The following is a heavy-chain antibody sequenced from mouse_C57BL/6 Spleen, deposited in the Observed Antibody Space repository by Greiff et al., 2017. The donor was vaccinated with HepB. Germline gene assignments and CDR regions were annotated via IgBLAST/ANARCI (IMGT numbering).Heavy chain of an antibody. CDR1: GYTFTSYT. CDR3: ARGGGLLDV. Sequence: QVQLKQSGAELARPGASVKMSCKASGYTFTSYTMHWVKQRPGQGLEWIGYINPSSGYTKYNQKFKDKATLTADKSSSTAYMQLSSLTSEDSAVYYCARGGGLLDVWGTGTTVTVSS. D-gene: IGHD2-2*01. J-gene: IGHJ1*03. V-gene: IGHV1-4*01. CDR2: INPSSGYT.